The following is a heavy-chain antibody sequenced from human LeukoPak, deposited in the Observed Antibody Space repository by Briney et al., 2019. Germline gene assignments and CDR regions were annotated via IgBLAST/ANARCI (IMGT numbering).Heavy chain of an antibody. D-gene: IGHD5-18*01. Sequence: MSSETLSLTCTVSGGSISSGGYYWSWIRQHPGKGLEWIGYIYNSGSTYYNPSLKSRVTISVDTSKNQFSLKLSSVTAADTAVYYCANFGNSYGFNYRGQGTLVTVSS. V-gene: IGHV4-31*03. J-gene: IGHJ4*02. CDR2: IYNSGST. CDR3: ANFGNSYGFNY. CDR1: GGSISSGGYY.